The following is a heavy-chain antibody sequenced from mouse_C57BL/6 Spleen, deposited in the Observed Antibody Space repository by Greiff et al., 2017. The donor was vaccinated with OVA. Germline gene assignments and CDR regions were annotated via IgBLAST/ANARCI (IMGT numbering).Heavy chain of an antibody. CDR3: ARGYYGSEDAMDY. D-gene: IGHD1-1*01. Sequence: VQLQQSGAELVRPGASVKLSCKASGYTFTDYYINWVKQRPGQGLEWIARIYPGSGNTYYNEKFKGKATLTAEKSSSTAYMQLSSLTSEDSAVYFCARGYYGSEDAMDYWGQGTSVTVSS. J-gene: IGHJ4*01. CDR2: IYPGSGNT. V-gene: IGHV1-76*01. CDR1: GYTFTDYY.